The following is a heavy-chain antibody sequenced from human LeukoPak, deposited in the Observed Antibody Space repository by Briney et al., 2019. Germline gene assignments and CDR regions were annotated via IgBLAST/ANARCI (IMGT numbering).Heavy chain of an antibody. CDR3: AKVRASHYVVPAAAVD. V-gene: IGHV3-23*01. Sequence: GGSLRLSCAASGFTFSSYAMSWVRQAPGKGLEWVSAISGSGGSTYYADSVKGRFTISRDNSKNTLYLQMNSLRAEDTAVYYCAKVRASHYVVPAAAVDWGQGTLVTASS. D-gene: IGHD2-2*01. CDR1: GFTFSSYA. CDR2: ISGSGGST. J-gene: IGHJ4*02.